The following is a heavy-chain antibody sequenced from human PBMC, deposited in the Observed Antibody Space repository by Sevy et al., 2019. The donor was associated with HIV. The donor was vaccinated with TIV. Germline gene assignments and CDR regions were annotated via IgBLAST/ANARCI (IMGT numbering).Heavy chain of an antibody. D-gene: IGHD2-15*01. CDR3: ARGELCSGGGGYCSGGSCYSGLWFDP. Sequence: SETLSLTCTVSGYSISSGYYWGWIRQPPGKGLEWIGSIYHSGSTYYNPSLKSRVTISVDTSKNQFSLKLSSVTAADTAVYYCARGELCSGGGGYCSGGSCYSGLWFDPWGQGTLVTVS. CDR1: GYSISSGYY. J-gene: IGHJ5*02. CDR2: IYHSGST. V-gene: IGHV4-38-2*02.